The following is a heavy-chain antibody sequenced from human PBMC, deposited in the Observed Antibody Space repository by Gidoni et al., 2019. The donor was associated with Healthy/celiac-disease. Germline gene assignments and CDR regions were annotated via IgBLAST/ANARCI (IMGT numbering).Heavy chain of an antibody. J-gene: IGHJ6*02. V-gene: IGHV3-30-3*01. CDR1: GFTFSSYA. D-gene: IGHD2-2*01. CDR3: ARDHQLLNDGMDV. Sequence: QVQLVESGGGVVQPGRSLRLSCAASGFTFSSYAMHWVRQAPGKGLEWVAVISYDGSNKYYADSVKGRFTISRDNSKNTLYLQMNSLRAEDTAVYYCARDHQLLNDGMDVWGQGTTVTVSS. CDR2: ISYDGSNK.